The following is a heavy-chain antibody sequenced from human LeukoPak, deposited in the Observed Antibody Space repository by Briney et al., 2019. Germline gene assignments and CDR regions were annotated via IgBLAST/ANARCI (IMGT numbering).Heavy chain of an antibody. Sequence: GASVKVSCKVSGYTLTELSMHWVGQAPGKGLEWMGGFDPEDGETIYAQKFQGRVTMTEDTSTDTAYMELSSLRSEDTAVYYCATVVVVARGMNWFDPWGQGTLVTVSS. CDR3: ATVVVVARGMNWFDP. V-gene: IGHV1-24*01. CDR1: GYTLTELS. D-gene: IGHD2-15*01. CDR2: FDPEDGET. J-gene: IGHJ5*02.